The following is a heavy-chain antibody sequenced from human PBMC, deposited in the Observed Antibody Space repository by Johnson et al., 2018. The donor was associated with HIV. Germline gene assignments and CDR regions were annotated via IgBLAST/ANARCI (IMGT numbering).Heavy chain of an antibody. CDR1: GFTFSNFW. J-gene: IGHJ3*02. D-gene: IGHD3-16*01. Sequence: EVQLVESGGALVQPGGSLGLSCAVSGFTFSNFWMSWVRQAPGKGLEWVANIKEDGSEKHYVDSVKGRFTISRDNAKNLLYLQMDSLIVEDTAVYCCARGGSDAFDIWGQGTMVTVSS. CDR3: ARGGSDAFDI. CDR2: IKEDGSEK. V-gene: IGHV3-7*01.